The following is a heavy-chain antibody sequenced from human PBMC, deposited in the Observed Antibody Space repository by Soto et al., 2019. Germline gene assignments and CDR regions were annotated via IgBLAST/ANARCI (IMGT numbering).Heavy chain of an antibody. V-gene: IGHV4-31*03. D-gene: IGHD1-20*01. Sequence: SETLSLTCTASGGSISSGGSYWSWIRQHPGKGLEWIGYIYYSGSTYYNPSRKSRVTISVDTSKNQFSLKLSSVTAADTAVYYCARGNWNVSMDVWGQGTTVTVSS. CDR1: GGSISSGGSY. J-gene: IGHJ6*02. CDR3: ARGNWNVSMDV. CDR2: IYYSGST.